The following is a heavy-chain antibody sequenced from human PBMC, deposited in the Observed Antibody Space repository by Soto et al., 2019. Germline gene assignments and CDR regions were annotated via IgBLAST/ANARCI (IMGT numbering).Heavy chain of an antibody. Sequence: PGRSMRFPYAASGFTFISHAMSWVRQAPGKGLEWVSAISGSGGSTYYADSVKGRFTISRDNSKNTLYLQMNSLRAEDTAVYYCAKDPPIVVVVAATLGIFDYWGQGTLVTAPQ. J-gene: IGHJ4*02. V-gene: IGHV3-23*01. CDR2: ISGSGGST. CDR1: GFTFISHA. CDR3: AKDPPIVVVVAATLGIFDY. D-gene: IGHD2-15*01.